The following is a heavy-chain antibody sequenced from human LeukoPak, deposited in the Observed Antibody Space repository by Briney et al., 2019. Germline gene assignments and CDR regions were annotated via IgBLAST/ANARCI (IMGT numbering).Heavy chain of an antibody. Sequence: SETLSLTCAVYGGSFSGYYWSWIRQPAGKGLEWIGEINHSGSTNYNPSLKSRVTISVDTSKNQFSLKLSSVTAADTAVYYCARGRYMDVWGKGTSVTVSS. CDR2: INHSGST. CDR3: ARGRYMDV. CDR1: GGSFSGYY. V-gene: IGHV4-34*01. J-gene: IGHJ6*03.